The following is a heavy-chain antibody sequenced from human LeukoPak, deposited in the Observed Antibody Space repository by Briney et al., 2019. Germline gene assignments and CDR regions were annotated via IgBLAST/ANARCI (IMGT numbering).Heavy chain of an antibody. V-gene: IGHV3-53*04. CDR2: LHAAGGT. J-gene: IGHJ4*02. CDR1: GLAVSSNY. CDR3: AREGYDSSGYPRLLDY. D-gene: IGHD3-22*01. Sequence: GGSLRLSCAASGLAVSSNYITWVRQPPGKGLEWVSVLHAAGGTYYADSVKGRFTISRHISKNTVYLQMNSLRAADTAVYYCAREGYDSSGYPRLLDYWGQGTLVTVSS.